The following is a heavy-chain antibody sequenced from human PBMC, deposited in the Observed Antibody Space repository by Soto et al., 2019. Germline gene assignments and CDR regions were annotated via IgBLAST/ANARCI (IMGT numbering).Heavy chain of an antibody. J-gene: IGHJ4*02. Sequence: GGSLRLSCAASGFTFSSYAMHWVRQAPGKGLEYVSAISSNGGSTYYANSVKGRFTISRDNSKNTLYLQMGSLRAEDMAGYYCARDSGYYDSSGYLDYWGQGTLVTVSS. CDR3: ARDSGYYDSSGYLDY. CDR1: GFTFSSYA. V-gene: IGHV3-64*01. D-gene: IGHD3-22*01. CDR2: ISSNGGST.